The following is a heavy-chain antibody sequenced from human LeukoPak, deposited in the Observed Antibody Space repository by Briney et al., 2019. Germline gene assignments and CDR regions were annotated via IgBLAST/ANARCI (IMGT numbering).Heavy chain of an antibody. D-gene: IGHD6-19*01. CDR2: IWYDGSNK. Sequence: PGGSLRLSCAASGFTFSSYGVHWVRQAPGKGLEWVAVIWYDGSNKYYADSVKGRFTISRDNSKNTLYLQMNSLRAEDTAVYYCARDQGIAVAGIESNWFDPWGQGTLVTVSS. V-gene: IGHV3-33*01. CDR1: GFTFSSYG. CDR3: ARDQGIAVAGIESNWFDP. J-gene: IGHJ5*02.